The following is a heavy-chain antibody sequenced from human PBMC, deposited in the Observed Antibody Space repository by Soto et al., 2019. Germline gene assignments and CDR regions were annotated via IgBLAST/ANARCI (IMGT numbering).Heavy chain of an antibody. CDR3: AIQREYGSGELYYFDY. D-gene: IGHD3-10*01. CDR1: GGTFSSYA. J-gene: IGHJ4*02. Sequence: QVQLVQSGAEVKKPGSSVKVSCKASGGTFSSYAISWVRQAPGQGLEWMGGIIPIFGTANYAQKFQGRVTITAADPASTDYMKLKKLRSEDTAVYYCAIQREYGSGELYYFDYWGQGTLVTVSS. V-gene: IGHV1-69*01. CDR2: IIPIFGTA.